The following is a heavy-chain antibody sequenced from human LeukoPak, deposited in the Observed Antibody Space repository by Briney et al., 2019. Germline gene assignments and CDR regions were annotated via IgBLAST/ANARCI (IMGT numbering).Heavy chain of an antibody. CDR2: MNPNSGNT. Sequence: ASVKVSCKASGYTFTGYYMHWVRQATGQGLEWMGWMNPNSGNTGYAQKFQGRVTMTRNTSISTAYMELSSLRSEDTAVYYCARAAVTTKHIDYWGQGTLVTVSS. V-gene: IGHV1-8*02. CDR3: ARAAVTTKHIDY. D-gene: IGHD4-17*01. J-gene: IGHJ4*02. CDR1: GYTFTGYY.